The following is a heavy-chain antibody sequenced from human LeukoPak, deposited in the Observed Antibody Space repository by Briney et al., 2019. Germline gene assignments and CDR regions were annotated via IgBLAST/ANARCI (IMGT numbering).Heavy chain of an antibody. CDR1: GGSFSGYY. CDR3: ARGQGTVTTH. Sequence: PSETLSLTCAVSGGSFSGYYWTWIRQPPGEGLEWIGEINHSGSANYNPSLMSRATISLDTSKNHFSLNLSSVTAADTAVYYCARGQGTVTTHWGQGTPVTVSS. V-gene: IGHV4-34*01. CDR2: INHSGSA. J-gene: IGHJ4*02. D-gene: IGHD4-11*01.